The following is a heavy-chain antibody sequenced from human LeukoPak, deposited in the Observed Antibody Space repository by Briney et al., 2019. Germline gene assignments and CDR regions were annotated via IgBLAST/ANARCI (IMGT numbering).Heavy chain of an antibody. Sequence: SETLSLTCAVSGYSISSGCYGGWIRQPPGKGLEWIGSIYHSGSTYYNPSLKSRLTISVDTSKNQFSLKLSSVTAADAAVYYCAGGITFGGVIVPQPFDYWGQGTLVTVSS. D-gene: IGHD3-16*02. CDR1: GYSISSGCY. J-gene: IGHJ4*02. CDR2: IYHSGST. V-gene: IGHV4-38-2*01. CDR3: AGGITFGGVIVPQPFDY.